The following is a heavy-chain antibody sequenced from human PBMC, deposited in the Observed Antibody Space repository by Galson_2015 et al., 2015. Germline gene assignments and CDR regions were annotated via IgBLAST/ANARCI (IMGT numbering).Heavy chain of an antibody. CDR1: GFTFSSYR. D-gene: IGHD5-12*01. CDR2: ISSSSSYI. J-gene: IGHJ2*01. V-gene: IGHV3-21*01. Sequence: SLRLSCAASGFTFSSYRMNWVRQAPGKGLEWVSSISSSSSYIYYADSMKGRFTISRDNAKNSLYLQMNSLRAEDTAVYYCARGRYGGSVWYFELWGRGTLVTVSS. CDR3: ARGRYGGSVWYFEL.